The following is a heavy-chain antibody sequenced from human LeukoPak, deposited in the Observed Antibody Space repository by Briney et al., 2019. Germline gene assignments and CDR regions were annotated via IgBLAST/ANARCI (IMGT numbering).Heavy chain of an antibody. CDR1: GESFSGYY. Sequence: SETLSLTYAVYGESFSGYYWSWLRQTPGKGLEWIGEINHSGSINYNPSLKSRVTMSVDTSKNQFSLKLSSVTAADTAVYYCAREGEWLAYFDYWGQGTLVTVSS. D-gene: IGHD6-19*01. CDR3: AREGEWLAYFDY. J-gene: IGHJ4*02. CDR2: INHSGSI. V-gene: IGHV4-34*01.